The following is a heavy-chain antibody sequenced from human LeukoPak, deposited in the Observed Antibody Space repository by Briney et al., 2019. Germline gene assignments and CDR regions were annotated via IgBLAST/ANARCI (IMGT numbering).Heavy chain of an antibody. D-gene: IGHD3-3*01. CDR1: GFTFSSYA. V-gene: IGHV3-23*01. J-gene: IGHJ4*02. Sequence: GGSLRLSCAASGFTFSSYAMSWVRQAPGKGLECVSFISPSGDRTSNADSVEGRFTISRDNTRNTLYLQMNSLRDEDTGVYYCAIMHGYYVWVQWGQGTLVTVSS. CDR3: AIMHGYYVWVQ. CDR2: ISPSGDRT.